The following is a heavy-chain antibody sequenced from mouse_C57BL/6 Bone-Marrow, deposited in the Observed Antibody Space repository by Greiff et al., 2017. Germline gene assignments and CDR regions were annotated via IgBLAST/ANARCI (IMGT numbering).Heavy chain of an antibody. CDR3: ARDFFDV. V-gene: IGHV1-69*01. CDR2: IDPSDSYT. Sequence: QVQLQQPGAELVMPGASVKLSCKASGYTFTSYWMHWVKQRPGQGLEWIGEIDPSDSYTNYNQNFKGKSTLTVDKSSSTAYMQLSSLTSEDSAVYYCARDFFDVWGTGTTVTVSS. CDR1: GYTFTSYW. J-gene: IGHJ1*03.